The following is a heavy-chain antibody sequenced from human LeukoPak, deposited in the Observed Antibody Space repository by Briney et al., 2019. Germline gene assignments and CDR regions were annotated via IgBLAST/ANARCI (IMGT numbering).Heavy chain of an antibody. J-gene: IGHJ3*02. CDR1: GFTFSSYG. CDR3: AKDFFRYCSSTSCYRGAFDI. CDR2: ISGSGGST. V-gene: IGHV3-23*01. D-gene: IGHD2-2*02. Sequence: GGSLRLSCAASGFTFSSYGMHWVRQAPGKGLEWVSAISGSGGSTYYADSVKGRFTISRDNSKNTLYLQMNSLRAEDMALYYCAKDFFRYCSSTSCYRGAFDIWGQGTMVTVSS.